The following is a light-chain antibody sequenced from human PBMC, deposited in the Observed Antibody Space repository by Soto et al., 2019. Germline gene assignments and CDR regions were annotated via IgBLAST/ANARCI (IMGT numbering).Light chain of an antibody. Sequence: DIQMTQSPSTLSASVGDRVTITCRASQSISSWLGWYQQKPGKAPKLLIYKASSLESGVPSRFSGSGSGTEFTLTISSLQPDDFATYSCQQYNSYWTFGRGTKVEIK. CDR2: KAS. CDR3: QQYNSYWT. CDR1: QSISSW. J-gene: IGKJ1*01. V-gene: IGKV1-5*03.